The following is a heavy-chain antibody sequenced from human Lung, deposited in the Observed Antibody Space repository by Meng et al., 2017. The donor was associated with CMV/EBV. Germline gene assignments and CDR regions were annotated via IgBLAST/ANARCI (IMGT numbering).Heavy chain of an antibody. CDR1: GFYFSDYG. J-gene: IGHJ6*02. D-gene: IGHD1-26*01. Sequence: GGSLRLXCTASGFYFSDYGMHWVRQAPGKGLEWVTFIHYDESDKYYTDSVKGRFTISRDNSKKTLYLQMNSLRAEDTAVYYCARSYNGKYYPPYYYYYYGMDVWXQGTTVTVSS. CDR3: ARSYNGKYYPPYYYYYYGMDV. V-gene: IGHV3-30*02. CDR2: IHYDESDK.